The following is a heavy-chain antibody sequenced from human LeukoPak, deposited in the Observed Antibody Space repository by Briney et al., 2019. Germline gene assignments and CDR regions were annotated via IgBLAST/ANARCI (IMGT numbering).Heavy chain of an antibody. CDR2: IYYSGST. Sequence: SETLSLTCTVSGGSISSSSYYWGWIRQPPGKGLEWIGSIYYSGSTYYNPSLKSRVTISVDTSKNQFSLKLSSVTAADTAVYYCARSQFSLFDPWGQGTLVTVSS. CDR1: GGSISSSSYY. D-gene: IGHD3-3*01. J-gene: IGHJ5*02. CDR3: ARSQFSLFDP. V-gene: IGHV4-39*07.